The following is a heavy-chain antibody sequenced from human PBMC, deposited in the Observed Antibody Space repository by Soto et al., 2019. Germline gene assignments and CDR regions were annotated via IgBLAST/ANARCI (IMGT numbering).Heavy chain of an antibody. CDR3: AKDPKCCTIGSHFLDNWFDP. J-gene: IGHJ5*02. Sequence: PGGSLRLSCAASGFTFSNYGMHWVRQTPGKGLEWVAVISYDGSHQFYTDSVKGRFTISRDNSNNTLYLQMNSLKTEDTAMYYCAKDPKCCTIGSHFLDNWFDPWGQGTLVTVSS. CDR2: ISYDGSHQ. CDR1: GFTFSNYG. V-gene: IGHV3-30*18. D-gene: IGHD2-8*01.